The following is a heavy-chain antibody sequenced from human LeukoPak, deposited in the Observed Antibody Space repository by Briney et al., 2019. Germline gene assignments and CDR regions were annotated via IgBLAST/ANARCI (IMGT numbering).Heavy chain of an antibody. CDR3: ARARFLEWLSIFDY. J-gene: IGHJ4*02. Sequence: SETLSLTCTVSGYSISSGYYWGWIRQPPGKGLEWIGSIYHSGSTYYNPSLKSRVTISVDTSKNQFSLTLSSVTDADTAVYYCARARFLEWLSIFDYWGQGTLVTVSS. CDR1: GYSISSGYY. CDR2: IYHSGST. D-gene: IGHD3-3*01. V-gene: IGHV4-38-2*02.